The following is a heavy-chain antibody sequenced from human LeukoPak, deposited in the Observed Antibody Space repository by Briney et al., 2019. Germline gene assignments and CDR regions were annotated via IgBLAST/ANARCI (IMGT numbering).Heavy chain of an antibody. J-gene: IGHJ4*02. CDR2: ISGSGGST. CDR1: GFTFSSYA. CDR3: ASSTLYYYDSSGYLGY. D-gene: IGHD3-22*01. Sequence: GGSLRLSCAASGFTFSSYAMSWVRQAPGKGLEWVSAISGSGGSTYYADSVKGRFTISRDNSKNTLYLQMNSLRAEDTAVYYCASSTLYYYDSSGYLGYWGQGTLVTVSS. V-gene: IGHV3-23*01.